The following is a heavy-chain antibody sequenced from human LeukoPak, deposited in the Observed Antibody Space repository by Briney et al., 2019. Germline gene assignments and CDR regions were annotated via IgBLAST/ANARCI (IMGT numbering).Heavy chain of an antibody. J-gene: IGHJ3*02. CDR2: ISWNSGSI. CDR1: GFTFSSYS. Sequence: PGGSLRLSCAASGFTFSSYSMNWVRQAPGKGLEWVSGISWNSGSIGYADSVKGRFTISRDNAKNSLYLQMNSLRAEDTALYYCAKDILLRGPYDAFDIWGQGTMVTVSS. CDR3: AKDILLRGPYDAFDI. D-gene: IGHD1-26*01. V-gene: IGHV3-9*01.